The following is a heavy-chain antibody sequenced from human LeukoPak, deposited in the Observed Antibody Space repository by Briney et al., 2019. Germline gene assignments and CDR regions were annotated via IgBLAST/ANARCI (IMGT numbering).Heavy chain of an antibody. CDR2: ISNDATDK. V-gene: IGHV3-30*04. J-gene: IGHJ2*01. D-gene: IGHD5-24*01. Sequence: GGSLRLSCAASGFTFSSYALHWVRQAPGKGLEWVAIISNDATDKHYADSVKGRFTISRDKSNNTLYLQMNSLSADDTAVYYCAREWPFDLWGRGTLVTVSS. CDR3: AREWPFDL. CDR1: GFTFSSYA.